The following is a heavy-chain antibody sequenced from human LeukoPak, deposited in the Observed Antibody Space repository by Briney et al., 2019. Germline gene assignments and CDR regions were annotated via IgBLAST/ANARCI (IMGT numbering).Heavy chain of an antibody. Sequence: ASVKVSCKASGYIFTGYYMHWVRQAPGQGLEWMGWINTNSGDTNYAQKFQGRVTMTRDTSINTAYMELSRLRSDDTAVYYCARDTLPVTMVNWGQGTLVTVSS. CDR2: INTNSGDT. CDR3: ARDTLPVTMVN. J-gene: IGHJ4*02. CDR1: GYIFTGYY. D-gene: IGHD4/OR15-4a*01. V-gene: IGHV1-2*02.